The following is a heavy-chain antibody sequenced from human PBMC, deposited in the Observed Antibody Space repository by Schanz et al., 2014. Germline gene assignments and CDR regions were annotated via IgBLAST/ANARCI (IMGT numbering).Heavy chain of an antibody. CDR2: IHHSGST. CDR3: ARLWGGWRIPDY. Sequence: QVQLQPWGAGLLKPSETLSLTCAVYGGSFSGYYWTWIRQPPGKGLEWIGEIHHSGSTNYNPSLKSRVTITMDTSKNQFSLKLSSVTAADTAVYYCARLWGGWRIPDYWGQGTLVTVSS. V-gene: IGHV4-34*01. J-gene: IGHJ4*02. D-gene: IGHD6-19*01. CDR1: GGSFSGYY.